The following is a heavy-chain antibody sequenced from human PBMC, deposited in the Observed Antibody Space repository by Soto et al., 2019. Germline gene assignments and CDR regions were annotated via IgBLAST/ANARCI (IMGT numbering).Heavy chain of an antibody. D-gene: IGHD3-10*01. J-gene: IGHJ4*02. V-gene: IGHV1-69*08. Sequence: QVQLVQSGAEVKKPGSSVKVSCKALGGTFSPYTINWVRQAPGQGLEWMGRIIPFHGVTNYAQKFQARVTITADKSTSTAYMELSGLRFEDTAMYYCTRDWEITVSTWSFGGFWGRGTLVTVSS. CDR2: IIPFHGVT. CDR3: TRDWEITVSTWSFGGF. CDR1: GGTFSPYT.